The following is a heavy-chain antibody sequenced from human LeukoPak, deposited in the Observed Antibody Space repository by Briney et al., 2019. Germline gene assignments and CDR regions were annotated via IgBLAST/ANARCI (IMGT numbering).Heavy chain of an antibody. CDR2: IYYSGST. D-gene: IGHD4-23*01. V-gene: IGHV4-39*07. CDR3: AYHYGGTDYFDY. J-gene: IGHJ4*02. CDR1: GGSISSSSYY. Sequence: PSETLSLTCTVSGGSISSSSYYWGWIRQPPGKGLEWIGSIYYSGSTYYNPSLKSRVTISVDTSKNQFSLKLSSVTAADTAVYYCAYHYGGTDYFDYWGQGTLVTVSS.